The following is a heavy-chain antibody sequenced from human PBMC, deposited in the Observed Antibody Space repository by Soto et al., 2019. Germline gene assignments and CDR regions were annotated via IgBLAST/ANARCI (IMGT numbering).Heavy chain of an antibody. Sequence: QVKLQESGPGLEKPSGTLSLTCAVSGGSISNNRWWTWVRQAPGKGLEWIGEIHDRGSTNYTRSLKSRAAVAIDRSKNQFSLEMRAVTAADTAVYYCAGQWAAGYGAFDPWGQGTLVTVSS. J-gene: IGHJ5*02. D-gene: IGHD3-9*01. V-gene: IGHV4-4*02. CDR1: GGSISNNRW. CDR3: AGQWAAGYGAFDP. CDR2: IHDRGST.